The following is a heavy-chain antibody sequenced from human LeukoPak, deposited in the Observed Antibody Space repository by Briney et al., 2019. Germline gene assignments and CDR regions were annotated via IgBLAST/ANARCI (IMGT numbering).Heavy chain of an antibody. Sequence: SETLSLTCAVYGGSFSGYYWSWIRQPPGKGLEWIGEINHSGSTNYNPSLKSRVTIAVDTSKNQFSLKLSSVTAADTAVYYCAREVATNGPYYYYGMDVWGQGTTVTVSS. CDR3: AREVATNGPYYYYGMDV. CDR1: GGSFSGYY. V-gene: IGHV4-34*01. CDR2: INHSGST. J-gene: IGHJ6*02. D-gene: IGHD5-12*01.